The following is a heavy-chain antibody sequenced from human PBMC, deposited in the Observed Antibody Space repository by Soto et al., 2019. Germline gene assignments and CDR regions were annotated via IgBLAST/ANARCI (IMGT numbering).Heavy chain of an antibody. Sequence: QVQLQESGPGLVKPSQTLSLTCTVSGGSITSGDYYWSWIRQPPGKGLEWIGYIYYSGSTYYSPSLKSRVTISVDTPKNQFSLKLSSVTAADTAVYYCARERPDGARLDPWGQGTLVTVSS. D-gene: IGHD6-6*01. J-gene: IGHJ5*02. CDR3: ARERPDGARLDP. CDR2: IYYSGST. CDR1: GGSITSGDYY. V-gene: IGHV4-30-4*01.